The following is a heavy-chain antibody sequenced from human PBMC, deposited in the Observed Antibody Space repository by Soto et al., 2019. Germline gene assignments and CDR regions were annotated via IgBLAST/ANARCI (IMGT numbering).Heavy chain of an antibody. V-gene: IGHV4-4*02. J-gene: IGHJ3*01. D-gene: IGHD6-19*01. Sequence: QVQLQESGPGLVKPSGTLSLTCAVSGDSITNSRWWPWVRQPPGKGLEWIGDILHSGETNYNPSLKSRVFISVDKAQNQFSLRVSSVTAADTAVYYCAYSTGWYRHDVWGQGTLVTVSS. CDR1: GDSITNSRW. CDR2: ILHSGET. CDR3: AYSTGWYRHDV.